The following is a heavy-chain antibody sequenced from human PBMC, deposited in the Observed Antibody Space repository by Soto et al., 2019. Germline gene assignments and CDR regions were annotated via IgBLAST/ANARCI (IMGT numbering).Heavy chain of an antibody. CDR1: GGSISSYY. Sequence: QVQLQESGPGLVKPSETLSLTCTVSGGSISSYYWSWIRQPPGKGLEWIGYIYYSGSTNYNPSLTSRSTISVDTSKNQFSLKLSSVTAADTAVYYCARAGGPANYPFWSGPPPSRNWFDPWGRGTLVTVSS. J-gene: IGHJ5*02. V-gene: IGHV4-59*01. CDR2: IYYSGST. CDR3: ARAGGPANYPFWSGPPPSRNWFDP. D-gene: IGHD3-3*01.